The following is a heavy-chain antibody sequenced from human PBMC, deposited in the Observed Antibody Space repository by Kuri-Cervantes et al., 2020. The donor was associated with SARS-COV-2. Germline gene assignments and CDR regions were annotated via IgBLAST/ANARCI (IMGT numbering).Heavy chain of an antibody. CDR1: GGSFSGYY. CDR2: INDSGST. J-gene: IGHJ3*02. Sequence: CDVSGGSFSGYYWNWIRQPPGKGLEWIGEINDSGSTNYNPSLKSRVTISIDTSKNQFSLKLSSVTAADTAVYYCARVGDVDTAMVDAFDIWGQGTRVT. D-gene: IGHD5-18*01. V-gene: IGHV4-34*01. CDR3: ARVGDVDTAMVDAFDI.